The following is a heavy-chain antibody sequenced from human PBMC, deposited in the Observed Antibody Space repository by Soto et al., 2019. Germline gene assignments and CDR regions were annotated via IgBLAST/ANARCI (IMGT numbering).Heavy chain of an antibody. CDR2: ISYDGSNK. CDR1: GFTFSSYG. CDR3: AKESLHDFWSGYADY. D-gene: IGHD3-3*01. J-gene: IGHJ4*02. Sequence: PGGSLRLSCAASGFTFSSYGMHWVRQAPGKGLEWVAVISYDGSNKYYADSVKGRFTISRDNSKNTLYLQMNSLRAEDTAVYYCAKESLHDFWSGYADYWGQGTLVTVSS. V-gene: IGHV3-30*18.